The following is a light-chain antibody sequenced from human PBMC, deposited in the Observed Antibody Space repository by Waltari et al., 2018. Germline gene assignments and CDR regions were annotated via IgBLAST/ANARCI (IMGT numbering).Light chain of an antibody. Sequence: QSALTQPPSASGSPGQSVAISCTGTSSDVGGYNYVSWYQQHPGKAPNLMIYEVNKRPSGVPDRFSGSKSGNTASLTVSGLQAEDEADYYCSSYAGSDIWVFGGGTRLTVL. CDR2: EVN. V-gene: IGLV2-8*01. CDR1: SSDVGGYNY. CDR3: SSYAGSDIWV. J-gene: IGLJ3*02.